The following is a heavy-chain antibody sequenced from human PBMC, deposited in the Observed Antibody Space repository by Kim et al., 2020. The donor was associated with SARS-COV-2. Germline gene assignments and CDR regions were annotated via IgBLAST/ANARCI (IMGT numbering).Heavy chain of an antibody. D-gene: IGHD5-12*01. Sequence: GGSLRLSCAASGFTFSSYGMHWVRQAPGKGLEWVAVISYDGSNKYYADSVKGRFTISRDNSKNTLYLQMNSLRAEDTAVYYCARDREMATIIDYWGQGTLVTVSS. CDR3: ARDREMATIIDY. CDR1: GFTFSSYG. J-gene: IGHJ4*02. CDR2: ISYDGSNK. V-gene: IGHV3-33*05.